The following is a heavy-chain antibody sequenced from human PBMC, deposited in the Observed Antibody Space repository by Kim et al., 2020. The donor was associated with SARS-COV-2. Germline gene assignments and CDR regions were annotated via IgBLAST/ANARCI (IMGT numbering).Heavy chain of an antibody. Sequence: GGSLRLSCAASGFTFSSYAMSWVRQAPGKGLEWVSAISGSGGSTYYADSVKGRFTISRDNSKNTLYLQMNSLRAEDTAVYYCAKPHCSSTSCYLMFGISSFDYWGQGTLVTVSS. J-gene: IGHJ4*02. CDR1: GFTFSSYA. V-gene: IGHV3-23*01. CDR3: AKPHCSSTSCYLMFGISSFDY. D-gene: IGHD2-2*01. CDR2: ISGSGGST.